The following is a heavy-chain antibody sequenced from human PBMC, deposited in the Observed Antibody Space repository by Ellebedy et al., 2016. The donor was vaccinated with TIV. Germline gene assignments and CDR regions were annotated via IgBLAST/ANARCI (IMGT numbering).Heavy chain of an antibody. CDR2: ISSTGTTI. CDR1: GFTFSNNS. J-gene: IGHJ3*02. CDR3: VSGAYDI. Sequence: GESLKISCAASGFTFSNNSLNWVRQAPGKGLEWVSYISSTGTTIYYADSVKGRFTISRDNAKISLYLQMNSLTAEDTAVYYCVSGAYDIWGQGTMVTVSS. V-gene: IGHV3-48*04.